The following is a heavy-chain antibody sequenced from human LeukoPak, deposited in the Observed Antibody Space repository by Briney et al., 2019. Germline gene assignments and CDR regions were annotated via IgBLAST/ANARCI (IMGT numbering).Heavy chain of an antibody. CDR2: IYYSGST. CDR1: GGSISSSSYY. D-gene: IGHD3-22*01. Sequence: SETLSLTCTVSGGSISSSSYYWGWIRQPPGKGLEWIGSIYYSGSTYYNLSLKSRVTISVDTSKNQFSLKLSSVTAADTAVYYCARSSSGFDYWDQGTLVTVSS. CDR3: ARSSSGFDY. V-gene: IGHV4-39*01. J-gene: IGHJ4*02.